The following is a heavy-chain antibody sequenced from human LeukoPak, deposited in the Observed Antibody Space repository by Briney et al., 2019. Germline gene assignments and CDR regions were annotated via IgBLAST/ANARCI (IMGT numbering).Heavy chain of an antibody. CDR1: GLTFSSYA. D-gene: IGHD2-15*01. V-gene: IGHV3-23*01. J-gene: IGHJ4*02. Sequence: GGSLRLSCAASGLTFSSYAMSWVRQAPGKGLEWVSAISGSASSTYYADSVKGRFTISRDNSKNTLYLQMNSLRAEDTALYYCAKDQGDSSDYWGQGTLVTVSS. CDR3: AKDQGDSSDY. CDR2: ISGSASST.